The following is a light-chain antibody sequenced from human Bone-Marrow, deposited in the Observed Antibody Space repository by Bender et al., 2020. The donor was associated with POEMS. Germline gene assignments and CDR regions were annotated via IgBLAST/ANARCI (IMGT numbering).Light chain of an antibody. V-gene: IGLV3-21*02. CDR1: NIGSDS. CDR2: DDS. J-gene: IGLJ2*01. CDR3: QAWDTSSVV. Sequence: AARIPCGGNNIGSDSVHWYQQRPGQAPVLIVYDDSDRPSGISERFSGSNSGNTATLTISRVEAGDEADYYCQAWDTSSVVFGGGTKLTVL.